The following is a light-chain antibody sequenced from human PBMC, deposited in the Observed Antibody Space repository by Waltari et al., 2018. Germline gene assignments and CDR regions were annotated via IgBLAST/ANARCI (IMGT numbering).Light chain of an antibody. J-gene: IGLJ3*02. CDR3: GSHTSGSTWV. Sequence: QSALAQPASVSGSPGQSITISCTGTSSDVGVWPYVSWYQQHPGKAPKLLIYAVNKRPSGVSTRFSGSKSGNTASLTISGLQGEDEADYYCGSHTSGSTWVFGGGTKVTVL. V-gene: IGLV2-14*03. CDR1: SSDVGVWPY. CDR2: AVN.